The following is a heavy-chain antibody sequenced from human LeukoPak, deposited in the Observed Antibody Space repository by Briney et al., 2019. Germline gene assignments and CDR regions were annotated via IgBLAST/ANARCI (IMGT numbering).Heavy chain of an antibody. J-gene: IGHJ1*01. D-gene: IGHD3-22*01. CDR1: GGSFSGYY. CDR2: INHSGST. CDR3: ARLPRRYYYDSDQADEYFQH. Sequence: SETLSLTCAVYGGSFSGYYWSWIRQPPGKGLEWIGEINHSGSTNYNPSLKSRVTISVDTSKNQFSLKLSSVTAADTAVYYCARLPRRYYYDSDQADEYFQHWGQGTLVTVSS. V-gene: IGHV4-34*01.